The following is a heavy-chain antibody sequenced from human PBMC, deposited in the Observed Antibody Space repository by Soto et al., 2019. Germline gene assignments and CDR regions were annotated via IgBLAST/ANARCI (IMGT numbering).Heavy chain of an antibody. CDR2: IYYREST. CDR3: PRTTYGDYVWFDP. D-gene: IGHD4-17*01. V-gene: IGHV4-59*01. J-gene: IGHJ5*02. CDR1: GGSISSYY. Sequence: QVQLQESGPGLVKPSETLSLTCTVSGGSISSYYWSWIRQPPGKGLEWIGYIYYRESTNYNPSLKSLVTVSADTSKVQFSLKLSSVTAADTAVYYCPRTTYGDYVWFDPWGQGTLVTVSS.